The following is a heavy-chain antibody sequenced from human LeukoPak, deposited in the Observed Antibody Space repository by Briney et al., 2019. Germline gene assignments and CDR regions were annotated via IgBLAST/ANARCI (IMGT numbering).Heavy chain of an antibody. J-gene: IGHJ4*02. V-gene: IGHV4-39*01. D-gene: IGHD6-13*01. CDR2: IYYSGST. CDR3: ARGSRIAAAGPGY. Sequence: SETLSLTCTVSGGAISSSSYYWGWIRQPPGKGLEWIGNIYYSGSTYYNPSLKSRVTISVDTSKNQFSLKLSSVTAADTAVYYCARGSRIAAAGPGYWGQGTLVTVSS. CDR1: GGAISSSSYY.